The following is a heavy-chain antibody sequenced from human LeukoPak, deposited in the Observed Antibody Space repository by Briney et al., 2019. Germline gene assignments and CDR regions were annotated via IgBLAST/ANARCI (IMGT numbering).Heavy chain of an antibody. Sequence: ASVKVSCKASGYIFTGYYMHWVRQAPGQGREGMGWINPNSGGTNYAQKFQGRVTMTRDTSISTAYMELSRLRSDDTAVYYCARESPGDYVLFDCWGQGTLVTVSS. D-gene: IGHD4-17*01. CDR2: INPNSGGT. CDR3: ARESPGDYVLFDC. J-gene: IGHJ4*02. V-gene: IGHV1-2*02. CDR1: GYIFTGYY.